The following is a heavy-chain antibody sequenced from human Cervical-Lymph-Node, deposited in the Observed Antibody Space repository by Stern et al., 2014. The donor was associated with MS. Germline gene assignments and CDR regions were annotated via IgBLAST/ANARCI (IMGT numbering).Heavy chain of an antibody. D-gene: IGHD5/OR15-5a*01. CDR3: ARDLGVGPSVS. V-gene: IGHV1-69*14. CDR2: IIPSLGSS. CDR1: GGTFNTSA. Sequence: QVKLVQSGAEVKKPASSVTVSCKASGGTFNTSAISGVRKPPGHGLEWMGGIIPSLGSSIYAQKFQGRVTFTADKSTSTAYMALSGLRYEDTAVYYCARDLGVGPSVSWGQGTVVTVSS. J-gene: IGHJ5*02.